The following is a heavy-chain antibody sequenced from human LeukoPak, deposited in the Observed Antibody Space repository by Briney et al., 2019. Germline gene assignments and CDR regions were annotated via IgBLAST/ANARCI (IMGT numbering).Heavy chain of an antibody. CDR3: ARGGSLIVGATRAFDI. CDR1: GGSISSYY. CDR2: IYYSGST. V-gene: IGHV4-59*01. Sequence: SETLSLTCTVSGGSISSYYWSWIRQPPGKGLEWIGYIYYSGSTNYNPSLKSRVTISVDTSKNQFSLKLSSVTAADTAVYYCARGGSLIVGATRAFDIWGQGTMVTVSS. J-gene: IGHJ3*02. D-gene: IGHD1-26*01.